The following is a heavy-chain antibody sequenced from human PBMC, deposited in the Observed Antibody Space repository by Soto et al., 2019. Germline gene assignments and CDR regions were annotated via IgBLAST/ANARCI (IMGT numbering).Heavy chain of an antibody. CDR2: IYYSGST. J-gene: IGHJ6*03. CDR3: ARDSTVYTESTGYYYYYMDV. V-gene: IGHV4-59*01. CDR1: GGSISSYY. D-gene: IGHD4-17*01. Sequence: SETLSLTCTVSGGSISSYYWSWIRQPPGKGLEWIGYIYYSGSTNYNPSLKSRVTISVDTSKNQFSLKLSSVTAADTAVYYCARDSTVYTESTGYYYYYMDVWGKGTTVTVSS.